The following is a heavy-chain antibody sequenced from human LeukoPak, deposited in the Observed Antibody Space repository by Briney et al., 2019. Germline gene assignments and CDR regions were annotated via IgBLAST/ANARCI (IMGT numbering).Heavy chain of an antibody. CDR2: ISSSGSTI. D-gene: IGHD3-3*01. CDR1: GFTFSSYE. V-gene: IGHV3-48*03. Sequence: GGSLRLSCAASGFTFSSYEMNWVRQAPEKGLEWVSYISSSGSTIYYADSVKDRFTISRDNAKNSLYLQMNSLRAEDTAVYYCARGGDFWSGHNWFDPWGQGTLATVSS. CDR3: ARGGDFWSGHNWFDP. J-gene: IGHJ5*02.